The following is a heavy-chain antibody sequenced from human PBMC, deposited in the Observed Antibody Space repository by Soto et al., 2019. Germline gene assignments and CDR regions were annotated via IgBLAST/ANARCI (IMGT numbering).Heavy chain of an antibody. CDR3: ARVRDGSGSYFFDY. J-gene: IGHJ4*02. CDR1: GFTFSDYY. V-gene: IGHV3-72*01. D-gene: IGHD3-10*01. Sequence: EVQLVESGGCLVQPGGSLRLSCAASGFTFSDYYIDWVRQAPGKGLEWVGRTRNKANSYTTEYAASVKGRFTISRDDSKNSLYLQMNSLKTEDTAVYYCARVRDGSGSYFFDYWGQGTLVTVSS. CDR2: TRNKANSYTT.